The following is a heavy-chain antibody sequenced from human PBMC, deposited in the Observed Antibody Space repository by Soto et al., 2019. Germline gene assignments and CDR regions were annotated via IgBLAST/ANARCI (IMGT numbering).Heavy chain of an antibody. J-gene: IGHJ3*02. V-gene: IGHV3-30*18. CDR1: GFTFSSYG. Sequence: GGSLRLSCAASGFTFSSYGMHWVRQAPGKGLEWVAVISYDGSNKYYADSVKGRFTISRDNSKNTLYLQMNSLRAEDTAVYYCAKAVRNYYDSSGYYYDAFDIWGQGTMVTVS. D-gene: IGHD3-22*01. CDR3: AKAVRNYYDSSGYYYDAFDI. CDR2: ISYDGSNK.